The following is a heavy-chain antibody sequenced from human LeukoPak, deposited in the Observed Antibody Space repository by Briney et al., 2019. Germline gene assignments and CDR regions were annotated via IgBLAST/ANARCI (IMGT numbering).Heavy chain of an antibody. CDR1: GGTFSSYA. D-gene: IGHD6-6*01. J-gene: IGHJ6*03. CDR2: IIPIFGTA. CDR3: AREYSSSSGWGEDYYMDV. V-gene: IGHV1-69*05. Sequence: SVKVSCKASGGTFSSYAISWVRQAPGQGLEWMGGIIPIFGTANYAQKFQGRVTITTDESTSTAYMELSSLRSEDTAVYYCAREYSSSSGWGEDYYMDVWGKGTMVTVSS.